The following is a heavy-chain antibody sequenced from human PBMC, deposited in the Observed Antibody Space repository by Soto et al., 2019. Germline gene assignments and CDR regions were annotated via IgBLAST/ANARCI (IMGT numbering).Heavy chain of an antibody. CDR1: GYTFASYP. V-gene: IGHV1-3*04. D-gene: IGHD2-15*01. CDR2: SNTGNGNA. Sequence: GASVKVSCKASGYTFASYPTHWVRQAPGQRLQWMRWSNTGNGNARYSQRLRAGVTCTVDSSATRGDMDLSSLRSQSTAVYYWGGDGVSWSYRRCCTDGWGQGSTVTVSS. CDR3: GGDGVSWSYRRCCTDG. J-gene: IGHJ6*02.